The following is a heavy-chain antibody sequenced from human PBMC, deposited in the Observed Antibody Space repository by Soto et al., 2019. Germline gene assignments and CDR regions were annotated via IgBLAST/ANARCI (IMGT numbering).Heavy chain of an antibody. CDR1: GGSISSSSYY. J-gene: IGHJ4*02. CDR2: IYYTGIT. Sequence: SETLSLTCAVSGGSISSSSYYWGWVRQPPGKGLEWIGSIYYTGITYYNPSLKSRVTISVDTSKSQFSLKLSSVIAADTAVYYCERQAVAALQFDSWGQGTLVTVSS. CDR3: ERQAVAALQFDS. V-gene: IGHV4-39*01. D-gene: IGHD6-25*01.